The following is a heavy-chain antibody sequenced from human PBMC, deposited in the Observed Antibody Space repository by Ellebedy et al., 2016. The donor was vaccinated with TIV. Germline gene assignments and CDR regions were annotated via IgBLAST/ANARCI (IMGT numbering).Heavy chain of an antibody. J-gene: IGHJ4*02. Sequence: MPSETLSLTCAVYGGSFSGYYWSWIRQPPGKGLEWIGYIYYSGSTNYNPSLKSRVTISVDTSKNQFSLKLSSVTAADTAVYYCARETGTETPFDYWGQGTLVTVSS. V-gene: IGHV4-59*01. CDR1: GGSFSGYY. CDR2: IYYSGST. CDR3: ARETGTETPFDY. D-gene: IGHD1-1*01.